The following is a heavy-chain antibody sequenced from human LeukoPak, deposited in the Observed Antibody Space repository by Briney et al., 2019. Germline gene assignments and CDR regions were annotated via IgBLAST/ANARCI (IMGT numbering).Heavy chain of an antibody. CDR2: ISGSGGST. CDR3: AKIYSTILNSFDI. V-gene: IGHV3-23*01. Sequence: GGSLRLSCAASGFTFSSYGMHWVRQAPGKGLEWVSAISGSGGSTYYADSVKGRFTISRDNSKNTLYLQMNSLRAEDTAVYYCAKIYSTILNSFDIWGQGTMVTVSS. D-gene: IGHD5/OR15-5a*01. CDR1: GFTFSSYG. J-gene: IGHJ3*02.